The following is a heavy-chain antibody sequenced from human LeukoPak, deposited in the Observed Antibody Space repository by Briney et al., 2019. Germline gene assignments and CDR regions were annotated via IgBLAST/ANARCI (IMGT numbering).Heavy chain of an antibody. Sequence: PGGSLRLSCAASGFTFSTCAMSWVRQAPGKGLEWVSTITDSGLSTFYADSVRGRFTISRDNSKNTMYLQMISMRAEDTALYYCASRGPFYIYWGQGTLVTVSS. D-gene: IGHD3-16*01. V-gene: IGHV3-23*01. CDR2: ITDSGLST. CDR1: GFTFSTCA. CDR3: ASRGPFYIY. J-gene: IGHJ4*02.